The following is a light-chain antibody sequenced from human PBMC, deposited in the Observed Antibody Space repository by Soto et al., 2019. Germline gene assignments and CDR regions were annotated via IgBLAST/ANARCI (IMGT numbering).Light chain of an antibody. V-gene: IGKV1-5*01. CDR2: EAS. J-gene: IGKJ1*01. CDR1: QSIISW. CDR3: QQYENYWT. Sequence: DIQMTQSPSTLSATAGDRVNITCRASQSIISWFAWYQHKPGKAPKLLIYEASNLDSGVPSRFSGSGAGTEFSLNISTLQPDACATYYCQQYENYWTFGQGTRVEIK.